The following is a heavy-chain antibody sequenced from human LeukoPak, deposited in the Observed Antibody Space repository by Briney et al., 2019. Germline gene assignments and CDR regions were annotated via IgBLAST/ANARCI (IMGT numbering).Heavy chain of an antibody. D-gene: IGHD3-10*01. J-gene: IGHJ4*02. CDR1: GYTFTTYY. CDR3: ARAPLNYSGSGTYFTYFDY. V-gene: IGHV1-46*01. Sequence: ASVKVSCKASGYTFTTYYVHWVRQAPGQGLEWMGIINPSGGSTTYAQKFRGRLTMTRDMSTSTVYMELSSLRSEDTAVYYCARAPLNYSGSGTYFTYFDYWGQGTLVTVSS. CDR2: INPSGGST.